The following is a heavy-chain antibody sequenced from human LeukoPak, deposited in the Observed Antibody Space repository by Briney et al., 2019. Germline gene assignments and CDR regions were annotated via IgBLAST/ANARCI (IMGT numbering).Heavy chain of an antibody. CDR2: ISSSSSYI. CDR3: ARESSPNTAMAKAGPDY. V-gene: IGHV3-21*01. D-gene: IGHD5-18*01. CDR1: GFTFSSYS. J-gene: IGHJ4*02. Sequence: PGGSLRLSCAASGFTFSSYSMNWVRQAPGKGLEWVSSISSSSSYIYYADSVKGRFTISRDNAKNSLYLQMNSLRAEDTAVYYCARESSPNTAMAKAGPDYWGQGTLVTVSS.